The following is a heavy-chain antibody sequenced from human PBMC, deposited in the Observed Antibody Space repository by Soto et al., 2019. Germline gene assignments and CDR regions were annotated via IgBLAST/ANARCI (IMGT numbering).Heavy chain of an antibody. J-gene: IGHJ1*01. V-gene: IGHV3-23*01. CDR1: GFTFSSYA. CDR3: AKEISARGLTGTLYFQH. Sequence: GGSLRLSCAASGFTFSSYAMSWVRQAPGKGLEWVSAISGSGGSTYYADSVKGRFTISRDNSKNTLYLQMNSLRAEDTAVYYCAKEISARGLTGTLYFQHWGQGTLVTVSS. D-gene: IGHD3-22*01. CDR2: ISGSGGST.